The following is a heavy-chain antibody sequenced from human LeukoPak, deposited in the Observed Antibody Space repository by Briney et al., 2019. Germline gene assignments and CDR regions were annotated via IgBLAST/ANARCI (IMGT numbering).Heavy chain of an antibody. CDR1: GFTFSSYA. J-gene: IGHJ3*02. CDR3: VRDSNPEGFDI. Sequence: PGGSLRLSCAASGFTFSSYAMSWVRQAPGKGLEWVLSISTRSSFIYYADSVKGRFTISRDNAKNSVYLQLNSLRVEDTAVYYCVRDSNPEGFDIWGQGTMVTVSS. CDR2: ISTRSSFI. V-gene: IGHV3-21*01.